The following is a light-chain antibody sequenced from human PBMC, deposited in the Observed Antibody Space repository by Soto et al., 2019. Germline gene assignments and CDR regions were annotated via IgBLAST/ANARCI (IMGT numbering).Light chain of an antibody. Sequence: DIQVTQSPATLSAFVGDRVTISCRARQSIGTWLACYQQKPGKAPKLLIYDASTLESGVPSRFSGSGTGTEFTLTISILQPEDIATYDCQVYKSYPVSFGQGTRLDI. CDR2: DAS. V-gene: IGKV1-5*01. CDR3: QVYKSYPVS. CDR1: QSIGTW. J-gene: IGKJ5*01.